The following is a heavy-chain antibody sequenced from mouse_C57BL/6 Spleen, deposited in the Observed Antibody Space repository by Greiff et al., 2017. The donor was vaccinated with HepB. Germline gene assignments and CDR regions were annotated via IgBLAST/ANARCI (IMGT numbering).Heavy chain of an antibody. CDR3: ARSYYSNHEGFAY. CDR1: GFTFSDYG. J-gene: IGHJ3*01. D-gene: IGHD2-5*01. Sequence: DVHLVESGGGLVKPGGSLKLSCAASGFTFSDYGMHWVRQAPEKGLEWVAYISSGSSTIYYADTVKGRFTISRDNAKNTLFLQMTSLRSEDTAMYYCARSYYSNHEGFAYWGQGTLVTVSA. CDR2: ISSGSSTI. V-gene: IGHV5-17*01.